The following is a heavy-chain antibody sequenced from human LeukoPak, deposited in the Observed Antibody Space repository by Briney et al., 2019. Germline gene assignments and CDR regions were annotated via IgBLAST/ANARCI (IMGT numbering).Heavy chain of an antibody. D-gene: IGHD6-25*01. Sequence: MPSETLSLTCAVYGGSFSGYFWSWIRQPPGKRLEWIGYIHYSGSTNYNPSLKSRVTISVDTSKNQFSLKLSSVTAADTAVYYCTRVVSDSYGMDVWGQGTTVTVSS. V-gene: IGHV4-59*01. CDR3: TRVVSDSYGMDV. J-gene: IGHJ6*02. CDR2: IHYSGST. CDR1: GGSFSGYF.